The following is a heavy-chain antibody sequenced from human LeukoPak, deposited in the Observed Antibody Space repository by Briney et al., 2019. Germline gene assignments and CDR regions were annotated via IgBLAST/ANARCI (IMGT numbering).Heavy chain of an antibody. V-gene: IGHV3-11*01. Sequence: GGSLRLSCAASGFTFSDYYMSWIRQAPGKGLEWVSYISSSGSTIYYADSVKGQFTISRDNAKNSLYLQMNSLRTEDTAVYYCVKLSSGSGSKFGFDSWGQGTLVTVSS. J-gene: IGHJ4*02. CDR3: VKLSSGSGSKFGFDS. CDR2: ISSSGSTI. D-gene: IGHD6-19*01. CDR1: GFTFSDYY.